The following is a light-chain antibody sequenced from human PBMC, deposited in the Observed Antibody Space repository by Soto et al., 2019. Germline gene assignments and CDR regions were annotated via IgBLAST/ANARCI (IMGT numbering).Light chain of an antibody. CDR1: QSVSNW. CDR3: QQFYTYLLT. CDR2: DAS. Sequence: DIQMTQSPSTLSASVGDRVTITCRASQSVSNWLAWYQQKPGKAPKLLIYDASSLESGVPSRFSASGSGIEFTLTITSLQPEDFATFYCQQFYTYLLTFGGGTKVDI. V-gene: IGKV1-5*01. J-gene: IGKJ4*01.